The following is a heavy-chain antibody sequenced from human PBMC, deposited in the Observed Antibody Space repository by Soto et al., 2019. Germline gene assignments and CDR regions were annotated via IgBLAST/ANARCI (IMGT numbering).Heavy chain of an antibody. J-gene: IGHJ4*01. CDR2: ISSSSSTI. Sequence: GGSLRLSCAASGFTFSSYSMNWVRQAPGKGLEWVSYISSSSSTIYYADSVKGRFTISRDNAKNSLYLQMNSLRAEDTAVYYCARNSGTSQADWGQGTLVTVSS. CDR3: ARNSGTSQAD. CDR1: GFTFSSYS. V-gene: IGHV3-48*01. D-gene: IGHD3-10*01.